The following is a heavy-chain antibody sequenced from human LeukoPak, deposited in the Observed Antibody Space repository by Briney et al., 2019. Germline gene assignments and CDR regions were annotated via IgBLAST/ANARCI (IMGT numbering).Heavy chain of an antibody. CDR3: AKGNGYSGSYVFAH. J-gene: IGHJ4*02. CDR1: GFTFSSYW. D-gene: IGHD1-26*01. Sequence: GGSLRLSCAASGFTFSSYWMSWVRQAPGKGLEWVANIKQDGSEKYYVDSVKGRFTISRDNAKNSLYLQMNSLRAEDTAVYCAAKGNGYSGSYVFAHWGQGILVTVSS. CDR2: IKQDGSEK. V-gene: IGHV3-7*01.